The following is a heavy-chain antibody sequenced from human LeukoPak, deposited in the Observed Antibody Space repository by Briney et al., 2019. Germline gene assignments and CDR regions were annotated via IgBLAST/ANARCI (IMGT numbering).Heavy chain of an antibody. J-gene: IGHJ4*02. V-gene: IGHV4-59*12. CDR1: GGSISSYY. CDR3: ARLYGNYQNYFDY. Sequence: SETLSLTCTVSGGSISSYYWSWIRQPPGKGLEWIGYIYYSGSTNYNPSLKSRVTISVDTSKNQFSLKLGSVTAADTAVYYCARLYGNYQNYFDYWGQGTLVTISS. D-gene: IGHD1-7*01. CDR2: IYYSGST.